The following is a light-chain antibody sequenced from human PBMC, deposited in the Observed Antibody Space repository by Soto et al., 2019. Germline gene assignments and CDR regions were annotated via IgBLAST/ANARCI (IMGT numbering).Light chain of an antibody. V-gene: IGLV2-14*01. J-gene: IGLJ2*01. Sequence: QSALTQPASVSGSPGQSITISCTGTSSDVGSYNYVSWYQQYPGKAPKLMIYDVSNRPSGVSYRFSGYKSGNTDSLTSSGLQAEEEADYDCSSYTTSSTHVVFGGGTTLTVL. CDR1: SSDVGSYNY. CDR2: DVS. CDR3: SSYTTSSTHVV.